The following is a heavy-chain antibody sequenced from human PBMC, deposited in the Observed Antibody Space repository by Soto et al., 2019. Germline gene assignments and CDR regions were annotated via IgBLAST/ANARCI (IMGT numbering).Heavy chain of an antibody. CDR3: AKDISLRGWVYLVVEY. D-gene: IGHD6-13*01. J-gene: IGHJ4*02. CDR2: INYNSGSV. CDR1: GFTFDVYA. V-gene: IGHV3-9*01. Sequence: EVQLVVSGGGWVQPGRSLRLSCAASGFTFDVYAMHWVRQAPGKGLEWVSGINYNSGSVGYADSVKGRFTISRDNAKNSLHLQMNSLRAEDTAVYYCAKDISLRGWVYLVVEYWGQGTLVTVSP.